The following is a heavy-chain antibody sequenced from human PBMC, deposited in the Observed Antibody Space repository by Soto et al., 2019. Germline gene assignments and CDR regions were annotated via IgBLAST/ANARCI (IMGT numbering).Heavy chain of an antibody. V-gene: IGHV3-23*01. CDR3: AKDRYLYHNSRCYLFNN. Sequence: EVQLLESGGDLIQPGGSLRLSCAASGFTFNIYAMTWVRQAPGKGLEWVSAISCYGDFKYYADSVEGRFTISRDNSKNTLYLQMNNLRADDTAIYYCAKDRYLYHNSRCYLFNNLGQGTLVTVSS. J-gene: IGHJ4*02. CDR2: ISCYGDFK. D-gene: IGHD3-22*01. CDR1: GFTFNIYA.